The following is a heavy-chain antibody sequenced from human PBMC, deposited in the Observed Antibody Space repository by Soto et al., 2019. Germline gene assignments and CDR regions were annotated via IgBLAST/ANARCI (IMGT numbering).Heavy chain of an antibody. CDR2: IYYSGST. Sequence: PSETLSLTCTVSGGSISSYYWSWIRQPPGKGLEWIGYIYYSGSTNYNPSLKSRVTISVDTSKNQFSLKLSSVTAADTAVYYCARDGGYSYGRYGMDVWGQGTTVTVSS. D-gene: IGHD5-18*01. CDR1: GGSISSYY. CDR3: ARDGGYSYGRYGMDV. J-gene: IGHJ6*02. V-gene: IGHV4-59*01.